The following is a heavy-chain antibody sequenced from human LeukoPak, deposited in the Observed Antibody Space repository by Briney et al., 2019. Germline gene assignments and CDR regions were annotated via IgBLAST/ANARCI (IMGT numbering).Heavy chain of an antibody. V-gene: IGHV1-8*01. CDR2: MNPNSGNS. CDR3: ARGHYSSGKSDALDI. D-gene: IGHD3-10*01. Sequence: ASVKVSCKTSGYTFTRYDINWVRQATGQGLEWMGRMNPNSGNSAYAPKFQRRVAMTSNTSISTAYMELSRLTSEDTAVYFCARGHYSSGKSDALDIWGQGTMVTVSS. J-gene: IGHJ3*02. CDR1: GYTFTRYD.